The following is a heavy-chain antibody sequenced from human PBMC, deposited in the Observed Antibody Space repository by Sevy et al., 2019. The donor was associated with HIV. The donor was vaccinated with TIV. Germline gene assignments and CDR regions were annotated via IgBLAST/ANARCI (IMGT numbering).Heavy chain of an antibody. CDR1: GFSISGYG. D-gene: IGHD6-19*01. Sequence: GGSLRLSCAASGFSISGYGMHWVRQAPGKGLEWVAVIWYDGTNKEYADSVKGRFTISRDNSKNTLYLQMNSLRAEDKAVYYCAREDIRVAGIGYYFHSWGQRTLVTVSS. V-gene: IGHV3-33*01. J-gene: IGHJ4*02. CDR2: IWYDGTNK. CDR3: AREDIRVAGIGYYFHS.